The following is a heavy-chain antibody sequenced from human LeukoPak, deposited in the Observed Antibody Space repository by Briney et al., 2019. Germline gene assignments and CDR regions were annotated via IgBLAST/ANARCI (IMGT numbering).Heavy chain of an antibody. Sequence: AGGSLRLSCAASGFTFSSYAMHWVRQAPGKGLEWVAVISYDGSNKYYADSVEGRFTISRDNSKNTLYLQMNSLRAEDTAVYYCARDQGIGGLGYWGQGTLVTVSS. CDR3: ARDQGIGGLGY. V-gene: IGHV3-30-3*01. CDR2: ISYDGSNK. CDR1: GFTFSSYA. D-gene: IGHD3-10*01. J-gene: IGHJ4*02.